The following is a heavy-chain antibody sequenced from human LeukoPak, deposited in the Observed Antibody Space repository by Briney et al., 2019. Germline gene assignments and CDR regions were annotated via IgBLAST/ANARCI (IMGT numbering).Heavy chain of an antibody. Sequence: PGGSLRLSCAASGFTFNSYAMNWVRQAPGKGLEWVAVISYDGSNKYYADSVKGRFTISRDNSRNTLYLQMNSLRAGDTSVYYCARGGGSYQNCFDYWGQGTLVTVSS. CDR2: ISYDGSNK. CDR1: GFTFNSYA. CDR3: ARGGGSYQNCFDY. J-gene: IGHJ4*02. V-gene: IGHV3-30-3*01. D-gene: IGHD1-26*01.